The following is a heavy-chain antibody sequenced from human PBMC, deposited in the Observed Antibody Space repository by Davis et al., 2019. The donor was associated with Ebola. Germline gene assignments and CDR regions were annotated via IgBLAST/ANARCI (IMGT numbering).Heavy chain of an antibody. J-gene: IGHJ4*02. CDR1: GYTFTSYY. CDR3: ARDRGYRSMGFDY. CDR2: INPNTGDT. Sequence: AASVKVSCKASGYTFTSYYMHWVRQAPGQGLEWVGRINPNTGDTNYAQKFQGRVTMTRDTSISAAYMELTSLRSDDTAVYYCARDRGYRSMGFDYWGQGILVTVSS. V-gene: IGHV1-2*06. D-gene: IGHD5-12*01.